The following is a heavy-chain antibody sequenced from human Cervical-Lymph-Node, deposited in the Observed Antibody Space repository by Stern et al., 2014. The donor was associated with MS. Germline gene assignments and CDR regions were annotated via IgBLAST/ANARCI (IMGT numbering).Heavy chain of an antibody. J-gene: IGHJ4*02. V-gene: IGHV3-21*01. Sequence: EVQLVESGGGLVKPGGYLKLYCAASGFTFNVTTMSWVRQAQGKGLEWVSSSSKNTYIYYEDSIKGRFTISRDNAKISLYLQLNSLRAEDTAVYLDYWGQGTLVTVSS. CDR3: Y. CDR2: SSKNTYI. CDR1: GFTFNVTT.